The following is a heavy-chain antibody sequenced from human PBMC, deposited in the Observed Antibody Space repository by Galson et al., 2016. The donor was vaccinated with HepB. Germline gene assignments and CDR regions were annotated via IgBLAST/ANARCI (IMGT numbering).Heavy chain of an antibody. D-gene: IGHD3-3*01. CDR2: IYPGDFDI. CDR1: GYTFDSYW. CDR3: ASSLTGSYYFWGAIYNYYAMDV. Sequence: QSGAEVKKPGESLKISCRGSGYTFDSYWIGWVRQMPGKGLEWMAIIYPGDFDIRYSPSFQGQVTISVDKSISTAYLQWSSLTASDTAMYYCASSLTGSYYFWGAIYNYYAMDVWGQGTTVIVS. V-gene: IGHV5-51*01. J-gene: IGHJ6*02.